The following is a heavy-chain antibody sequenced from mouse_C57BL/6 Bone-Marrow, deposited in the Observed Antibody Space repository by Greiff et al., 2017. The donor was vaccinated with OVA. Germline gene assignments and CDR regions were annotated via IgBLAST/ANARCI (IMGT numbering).Heavy chain of an antibody. CDR1: GYTFTSYG. CDR3: AREIYYYGSSCWFAY. J-gene: IGHJ3*01. CDR2: IYPRSGNT. V-gene: IGHV1-81*01. Sequence: QVQLQQSGAELARPGASVKLSCKASGYTFTSYGISWVKQRTGQGLEWIGEIYPRSGNTYYNEKFKGKATLTADKSSSTAYMELRSLTSEDSAVYFCAREIYYYGSSCWFAYWGQGTLVTVSA. D-gene: IGHD1-1*01.